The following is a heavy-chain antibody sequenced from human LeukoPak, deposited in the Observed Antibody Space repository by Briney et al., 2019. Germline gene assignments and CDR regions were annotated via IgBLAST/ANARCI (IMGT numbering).Heavy chain of an antibody. J-gene: IGHJ4*02. D-gene: IGHD3-22*01. Sequence: GRSLRLSCAASGSTFDDYAMHWVRHAPGKGLEWVSGISWNSGSIGYADSVKGRFTISRDNAKNSLYLQMNSLRAEDTALYYCAKDRYSSGYYYLDYWGQGTLVTVSS. CDR3: AKDRYSSGYYYLDY. CDR2: ISWNSGSI. V-gene: IGHV3-9*01. CDR1: GSTFDDYA.